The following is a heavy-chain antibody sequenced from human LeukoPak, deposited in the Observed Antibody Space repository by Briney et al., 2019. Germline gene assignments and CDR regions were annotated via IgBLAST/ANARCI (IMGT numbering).Heavy chain of an antibody. CDR1: GSSINSGGYY. J-gene: IGHJ4*02. CDR3: ARGGPRSFDY. CDR2: IYYSGST. Sequence: SETLSLTCTVSGSSINSGGYYWSWIRQPPGKGLEWIGYIYYSGSTNYNPSLKSRVTISVDTSKNQFSLKLSSVTAADTAVYYCARGGPRSFDYWGQGTLVTVSS. V-gene: IGHV4-61*08. D-gene: IGHD3-16*01.